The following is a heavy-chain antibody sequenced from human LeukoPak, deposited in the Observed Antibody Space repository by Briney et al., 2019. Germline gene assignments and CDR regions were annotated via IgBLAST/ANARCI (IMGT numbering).Heavy chain of an antibody. Sequence: ASVKVSCKASGYTFTSYGISWVRQAPGQGPEWMGWISAYNGNTNYAQKLQGRVTITRNTSISTAYMELSSLRSEDTAVYYCARLYLERYCSGGSCPDYYYMDVWGKGTTVTVSS. D-gene: IGHD2-15*01. CDR2: ISAYNGNT. V-gene: IGHV1-18*01. J-gene: IGHJ6*03. CDR3: ARLYLERYCSGGSCPDYYYMDV. CDR1: GYTFTSYG.